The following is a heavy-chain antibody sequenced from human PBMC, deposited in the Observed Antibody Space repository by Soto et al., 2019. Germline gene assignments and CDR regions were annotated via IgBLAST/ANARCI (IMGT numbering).Heavy chain of an antibody. Sequence: SETLSLTCTVSGGSISSGGYYWSWIRQHPGKGLEWIGYIYYSGSTYYNPSLKSRVTISVDTSKNQFSLKLSSVTAADTAVYYCARDQIGSGYYLCGMDVWGQGTTVTVSS. CDR2: IYYSGST. CDR3: ARDQIGSGYYLCGMDV. D-gene: IGHD3-22*01. CDR1: GGSISSGGYY. J-gene: IGHJ6*02. V-gene: IGHV4-31*03.